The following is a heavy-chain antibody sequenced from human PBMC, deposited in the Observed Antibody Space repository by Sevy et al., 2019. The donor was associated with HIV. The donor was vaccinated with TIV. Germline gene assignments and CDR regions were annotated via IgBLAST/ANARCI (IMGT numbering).Heavy chain of an antibody. CDR1: GGSISSYY. J-gene: IGHJ5*02. Sequence: SETLSLTCTVSGGSISSYYWSWIRQPPGKGLEWIGYIYYSGSTNYNPSLKSRVTISVDTSKNQFSLNLSSVTAAETAVYYCARENGDSSGYHNNWFDPWGQGTLVTVSS. CDR2: IYYSGST. D-gene: IGHD3-22*01. V-gene: IGHV4-59*01. CDR3: ARENGDSSGYHNNWFDP.